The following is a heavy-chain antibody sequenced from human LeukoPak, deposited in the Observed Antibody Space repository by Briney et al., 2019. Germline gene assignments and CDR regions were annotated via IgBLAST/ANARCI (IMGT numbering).Heavy chain of an antibody. V-gene: IGHV3-64*01. CDR2: ISSNGGST. D-gene: IGHD6-13*01. CDR3: ARGLAVIAAAAYYFDY. Sequence: GGSLRLSCAASGFTFSSYAMHWVRQAPGKGLEYVSAISSNGGSTYYANSVKGRFTISRDNSKNTLYLQMGSLRAEDMAVYYCARGLAVIAAAAYYFDYWGQGTLVTVSS. J-gene: IGHJ4*02. CDR1: GFTFSSYA.